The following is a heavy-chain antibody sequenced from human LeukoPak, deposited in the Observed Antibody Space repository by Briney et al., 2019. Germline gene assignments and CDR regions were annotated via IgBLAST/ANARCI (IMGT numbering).Heavy chain of an antibody. J-gene: IGHJ4*02. D-gene: IGHD3-10*02. Sequence: PGGSLRLSCAASGFTFSSYWMHWVRQVPGKGLVWVSRIDSDGSSTSYADSVKGRFTISRDNAKNTLYLQMNSLRAEDTAVYYCARVCVGSWCYDYWGQGTLVTVSS. V-gene: IGHV3-74*01. CDR1: GFTFSSYW. CDR3: ARVCVGSWCYDY. CDR2: IDSDGSST.